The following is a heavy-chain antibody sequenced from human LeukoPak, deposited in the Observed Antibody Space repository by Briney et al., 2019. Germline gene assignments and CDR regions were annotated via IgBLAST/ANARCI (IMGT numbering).Heavy chain of an antibody. CDR3: ARCPRPLFGDYRWFDP. Sequence: PSETESLTCTVSGGSISSYYWSWIRQPPGKGLEWIGYIYYSGSTNYNPSLKSRVTISVDKSKNQFSLKPSSVTAADTAVYYGARCPRPLFGDYRWFDPWGQGTLVTVSS. CDR2: IYYSGST. J-gene: IGHJ5*02. CDR1: GGSISSYY. V-gene: IGHV4-59*12. D-gene: IGHD4-17*01.